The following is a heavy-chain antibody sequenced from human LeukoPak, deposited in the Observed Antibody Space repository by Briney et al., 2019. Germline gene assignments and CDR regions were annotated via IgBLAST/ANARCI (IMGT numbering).Heavy chain of an antibody. J-gene: IGHJ3*02. CDR3: ARTLHSSSWSAFDI. V-gene: IGHV4-59*01. CDR1: GGSISGYY. D-gene: IGHD6-13*01. Sequence: SETPSLTCSVSGGSISGYYWGWIRQPPGKRLEWVGYVHYSGTTNYNPSLKSRVTISLDTSKNQFSLKLRSLTAADTAMYYCARTLHSSSWSAFDIWGQGTMVSVSS. CDR2: VHYSGTT.